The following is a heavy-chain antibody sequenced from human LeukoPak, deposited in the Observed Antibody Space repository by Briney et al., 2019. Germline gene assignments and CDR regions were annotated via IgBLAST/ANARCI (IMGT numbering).Heavy chain of an antibody. V-gene: IGHV5-51*01. CDR3: ARLPGGNTGVGDAFDI. CDR2: IYPGDSDT. CDR1: GYSFTSYW. Sequence: GESLKISCKGSGYSFTSYWIGWVRQMPGKSLEGMGIIYPGDSDTRYSPSFQGQVTISADKSISTAYLQWSRLKASDTAMYYCARLPGGNTGVGDAFDIWGQGTMVTVSS. J-gene: IGHJ3*02. D-gene: IGHD7-27*01.